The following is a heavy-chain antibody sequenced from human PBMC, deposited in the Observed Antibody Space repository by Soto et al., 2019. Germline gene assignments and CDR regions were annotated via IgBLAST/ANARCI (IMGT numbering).Heavy chain of an antibody. V-gene: IGHV3-30*18. Sequence: GGSLRLSCVGSGFLFSNYAMHWFRQAPGKGLEWVAVIAYDGTNDYYAESVKGRFTISRDNSRYTLFLHMNSLRPGDSGIYYCAKVISSSELGCEYWVQGALVTVSS. CDR3: AKVISSSELGCEY. D-gene: IGHD6-13*01. CDR2: IAYDGTND. CDR1: GFLFSNYA. J-gene: IGHJ4*02.